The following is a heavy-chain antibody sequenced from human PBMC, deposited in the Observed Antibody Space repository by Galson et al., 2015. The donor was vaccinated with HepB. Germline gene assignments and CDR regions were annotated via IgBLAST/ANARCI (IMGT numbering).Heavy chain of an antibody. V-gene: IGHV3-30-3*01. J-gene: IGHJ6*03. Sequence: SLRLSCAASGFTFSSYAMHWVRQAPGKGLEWVAVISYDGSNKYYADSVKGRFTISRDNSKNTLYPQMNSLRAEDTAVYYCARDPKTRYGSGSHYMDVWGKGTTVTVSS. CDR3: ARDPKTRYGSGSHYMDV. CDR2: ISYDGSNK. D-gene: IGHD3-10*01. CDR1: GFTFSSYA.